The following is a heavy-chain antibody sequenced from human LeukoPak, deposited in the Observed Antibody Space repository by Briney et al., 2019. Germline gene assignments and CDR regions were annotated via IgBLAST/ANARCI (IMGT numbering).Heavy chain of an antibody. V-gene: IGHV4-59*01. Sequence: SETLSLTCTVSGGSISSYYWSWIRLPPGKGLEWIGSIYYTGATYYNPSLTSRVTISLDTSKNQFSLKLSSVTAPDAAVYYCARAGYSYGTGYYFDYWGQGALVAVSS. J-gene: IGHJ4*02. CDR3: ARAGYSYGTGYYFDY. CDR2: IYYTGAT. D-gene: IGHD5-18*01. CDR1: GGSISSYY.